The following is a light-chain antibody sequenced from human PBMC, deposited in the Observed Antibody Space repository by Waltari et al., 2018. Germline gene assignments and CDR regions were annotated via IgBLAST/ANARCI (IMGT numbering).Light chain of an antibody. CDR3: QQYYSTPLT. J-gene: IGKJ4*01. CDR1: HNILYSSNNKNY. Sequence: VMTQSPDSLAVSLGERATINCKSGHNILYSSNNKNYLAWYQQKPGQPPKLLIYWASTRESGVPDRFSGSGSGTEFTLTISSLQAEDVAVYYCQQYYSTPLTFGGGTKVEIK. V-gene: IGKV4-1*01. CDR2: WAS.